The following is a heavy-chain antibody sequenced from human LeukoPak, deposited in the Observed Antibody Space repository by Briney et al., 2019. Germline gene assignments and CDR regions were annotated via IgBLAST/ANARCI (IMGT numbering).Heavy chain of an antibody. J-gene: IGHJ4*02. CDR1: GFTFSNYS. Sequence: GGSLRLSCAASGFTFSNYSMNWVRQAPGKGLEWVSYISSSSITIYYADSVKGPFTISRDNAKNSLYLQMNSLRAEDTAVYYCARALSGESPYFDYWGQGTLVTVSS. V-gene: IGHV3-48*04. CDR3: ARALSGESPYFDY. D-gene: IGHD3-10*01. CDR2: ISSSSITI.